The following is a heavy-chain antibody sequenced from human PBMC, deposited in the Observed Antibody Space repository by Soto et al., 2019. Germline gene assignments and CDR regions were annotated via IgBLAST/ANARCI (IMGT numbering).Heavy chain of an antibody. J-gene: IGHJ4*02. V-gene: IGHV1-3*01. Sequence: GSGKVCCKASGYPFTSYAMHLVRQAPGQRLEWMGWINAGNGNTKYSQKFQVRVTITRDTSASTAYMELSSLRSEDTALYYCARDFGAGIVGVWGQGTLVTVSS. CDR1: GYPFTSYA. D-gene: IGHD2-15*01. CDR2: INAGNGNT. CDR3: ARDFGAGIVGV.